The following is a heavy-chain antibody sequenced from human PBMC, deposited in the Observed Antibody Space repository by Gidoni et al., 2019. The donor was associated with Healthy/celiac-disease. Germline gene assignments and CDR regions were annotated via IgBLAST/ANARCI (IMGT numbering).Heavy chain of an antibody. CDR1: GFTFSSYA. CDR2: ISGSGGST. J-gene: IGHJ4*02. Sequence: EVQLLESGGGWLQLGGSLRLSCAALGFTFSSYAMSWVRKAPGKGLEWVSAISGSGGSTYYADSVKGRFTISRDNSKNTLYLQMNSLRAEDTAVYYCAKAESGSYSCWGQGTLVTVSS. V-gene: IGHV3-23*01. D-gene: IGHD3-10*01. CDR3: AKAESGSYSC.